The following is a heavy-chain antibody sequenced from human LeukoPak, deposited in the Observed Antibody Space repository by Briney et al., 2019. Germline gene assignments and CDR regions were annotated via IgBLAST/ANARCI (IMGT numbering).Heavy chain of an antibody. J-gene: IGHJ4*02. CDR1: GFTFSSFT. V-gene: IGHV3-21*01. Sequence: GGSLRLSCAASGFTFSSFTMNWVRQAPGKGLEWVSSISSSSSYIYYADSVKGRFTISRDNAKNSLYLQMNSLRAEDEAVYYCARGLQSDYVCGSYRSFDYWGQGTLVTVSS. CDR3: ARGLQSDYVCGSYRSFDY. D-gene: IGHD3-16*02. CDR2: ISSSSSYI.